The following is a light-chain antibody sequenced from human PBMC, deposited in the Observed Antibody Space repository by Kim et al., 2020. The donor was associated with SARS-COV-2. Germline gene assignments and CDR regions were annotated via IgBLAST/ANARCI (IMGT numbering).Light chain of an antibody. CDR3: QTWGTGSWV. V-gene: IGLV4-69*01. CDR2: LNSDGSH. Sequence: ASVKLPCTLSSGHSSYAIACHQQQPEKGPRYLMKLNSDGSHSKGDGIPDRFSGSSSGAERYLTISSLQSEDEADYYCQTWGTGSWVFGGGTQLTVL. J-gene: IGLJ3*02. CDR1: SGHSSYA.